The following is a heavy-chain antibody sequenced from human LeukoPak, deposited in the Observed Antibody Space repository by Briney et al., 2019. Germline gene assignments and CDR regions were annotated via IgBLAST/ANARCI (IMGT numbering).Heavy chain of an antibody. CDR1: GGSVSSYY. CDR3: ARRSFGGYYFDY. J-gene: IGHJ4*02. Sequence: SQTLSLTCTVSGGSVSSYYWTWIRQPPGKGLEWIGYIYTSGSTNFNPSLKSRVTISVDTSKNQFSLKLTSVTAADTAVYYRARRSFGGYYFDYWGQGTLVTVSS. D-gene: IGHD3-16*01. V-gene: IGHV4-4*09. CDR2: IYTSGST.